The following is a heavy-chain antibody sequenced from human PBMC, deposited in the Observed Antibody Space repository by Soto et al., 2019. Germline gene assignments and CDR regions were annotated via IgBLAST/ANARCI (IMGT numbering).Heavy chain of an antibody. Sequence: TSETLSLTCIVSGGSISSSSYYWGWIRQPPGKGLECIGSIYYSGSTYYNPSLKSRVTISVDTSKNQLSLKLSSVTAADTAIYYCARHLEYSGYFDDWGQGTLVTVSS. J-gene: IGHJ4*02. D-gene: IGHD1-26*01. CDR3: ARHLEYSGYFDD. CDR1: GGSISSSSYY. V-gene: IGHV4-39*01. CDR2: IYYSGST.